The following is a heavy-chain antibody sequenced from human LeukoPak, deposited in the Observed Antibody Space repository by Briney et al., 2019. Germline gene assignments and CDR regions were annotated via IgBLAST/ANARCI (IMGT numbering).Heavy chain of an antibody. CDR3: ARPGVFPDV. Sequence: PSETLSLTCTVSGGSISSSSYYWGWIRQPPGKGPEWIGSIYYSGSTYYNPSLKSRVTISVDTSKNQFSLKLSSVTAADTAVYYCARPGVFPDVWGQGTTVTVSS. V-gene: IGHV4-39*01. CDR2: IYYSGST. J-gene: IGHJ6*02. D-gene: IGHD2/OR15-2a*01. CDR1: GGSISSSSYY.